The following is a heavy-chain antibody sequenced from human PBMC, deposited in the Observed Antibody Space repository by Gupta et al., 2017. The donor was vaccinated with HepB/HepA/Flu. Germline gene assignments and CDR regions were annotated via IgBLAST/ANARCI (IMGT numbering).Heavy chain of an antibody. CDR2: INTVGSST. D-gene: IGHD4-11*01. Sequence: EVQLVESGGGLVQPGGSLRLSCAASGSTFSRYWMHWVRQAPGKGLVWVSRINTVGSSTSYADAVKGRFTISRDNAKNTLYLQMNSLRAEDTAVYYCASEIILQSAGQYYGMDVWGQGTTVTVSS. J-gene: IGHJ6*02. CDR1: GSTFSRYW. V-gene: IGHV3-74*01. CDR3: ASEIILQSAGQYYGMDV.